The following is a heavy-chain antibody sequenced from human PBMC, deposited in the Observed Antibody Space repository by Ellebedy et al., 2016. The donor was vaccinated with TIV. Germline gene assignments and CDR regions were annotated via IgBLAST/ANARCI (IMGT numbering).Heavy chain of an antibody. V-gene: IGHV1-18*04. D-gene: IGHD2-15*01. CDR2: IRPYNGNK. CDR1: GYTFTSYG. CDR3: ARDIQDCTGCNCYPDF. Sequence: AASVNVSCKASGYTFTSYGISWARQAPGQGLEWMGWIRPYNGNKNYAQKLQGRVTMTRDTSTSTVYMDLTSLRSDDTSVYYCARDIQDCTGCNCYPDFWGQGTLVTVSS. J-gene: IGHJ4*02.